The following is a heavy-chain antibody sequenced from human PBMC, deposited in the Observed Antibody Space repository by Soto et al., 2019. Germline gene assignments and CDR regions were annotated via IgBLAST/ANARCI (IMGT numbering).Heavy chain of an antibody. J-gene: IGHJ6*03. CDR1: GFTFSSYG. Sequence: GGSLRLSCAASGFTFSSYGMHWVRQAPGKGLEWVAVIWYDGSNKYYADSVKGRFTISRDNSKNTLYLQMNSLRAEDTAVYYCARDTPIAAAGTHHLYYYYYMDVWGKGTTVTVSS. CDR3: ARDTPIAAAGTHHLYYYYYMDV. V-gene: IGHV3-33*01. D-gene: IGHD6-13*01. CDR2: IWYDGSNK.